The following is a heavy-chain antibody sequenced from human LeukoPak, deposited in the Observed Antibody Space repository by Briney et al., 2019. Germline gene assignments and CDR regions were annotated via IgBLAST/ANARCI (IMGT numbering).Heavy chain of an antibody. CDR2: ISSSGSTI. V-gene: IGHV3-11*01. Sequence: GGSLRLSCAASGFTLSDYYMSWIRQAPGKGLEWVSYISSSGSTIYYADSVKGRFTISRDNAKNSPYLQMNSLRVEDTAVYYCARAWGLTICCYMDVWGKGTTVTISS. J-gene: IGHJ6*03. D-gene: IGHD3-9*01. CDR1: GFTLSDYY. CDR3: ARAWGLTICCYMDV.